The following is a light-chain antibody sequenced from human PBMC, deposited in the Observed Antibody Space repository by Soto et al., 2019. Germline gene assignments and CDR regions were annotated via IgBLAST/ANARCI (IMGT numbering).Light chain of an antibody. Sequence: QSVLSQPASVSGSPGQSITISCTGTSSDVGGFEYVSWYQHQPGKAPKLIIYDVTKRPSGDSNRFSGSKSGNTASLIISGIQAEDEGDYYCGSITRSSASVFGTGTKVTVL. V-gene: IGLV2-14*01. CDR2: DVT. CDR1: SSDVGGFEY. J-gene: IGLJ1*01. CDR3: GSITRSSASV.